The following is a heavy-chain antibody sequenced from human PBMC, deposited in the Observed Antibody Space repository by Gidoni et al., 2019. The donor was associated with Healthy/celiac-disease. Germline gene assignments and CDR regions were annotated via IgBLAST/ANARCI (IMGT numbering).Heavy chain of an antibody. D-gene: IGHD4-17*01. J-gene: IGHJ6*02. V-gene: IGHV3-9*01. CDR1: GFTFDDYA. CDR2: ISWNSGSI. CDR3: AKVGRGTVTTKRNYYYYGMDV. Sequence: GFTFDDYAMHWVRQAPGKGLEWVSGISWNSGSIGYADSVKGRFTISRDNAKNSLYLQMNSLRAEDTALYYCAKVGRGTVTTKRNYYYYGMDVWGQGTTVTVSS.